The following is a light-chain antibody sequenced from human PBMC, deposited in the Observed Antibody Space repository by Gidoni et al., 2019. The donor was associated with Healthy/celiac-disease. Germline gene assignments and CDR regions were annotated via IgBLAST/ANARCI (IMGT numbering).Light chain of an antibody. V-gene: IGLV9-49*01. CDR1: SGYSNYK. CDR3: GADHGSGSNFVVV. Sequence: QPVLTQPPSASASLGAPVTLTCPLSSGYSNYKVDWYQQRPGKGPRFVMRVGTGGIVGSKGDGIPDRFSVLGAGLNRYLTIKNIQEEDESDYHCGADHGSGSNFVVVFGGGTKLTVL. CDR2: VGTGGIVG. J-gene: IGLJ2*01.